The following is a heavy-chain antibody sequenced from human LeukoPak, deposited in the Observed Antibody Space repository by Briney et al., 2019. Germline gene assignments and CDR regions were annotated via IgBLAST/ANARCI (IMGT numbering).Heavy chain of an antibody. J-gene: IGHJ4*02. V-gene: IGHV3-30*02. CDR2: IRYDGSNK. Sequence: PGGSLRLSCAASGFTFSSYGMHWVRQAPGKGLEWVAFIRYDGSNKYYADSVKGRFTISRDNSKNTLYLQMNSLRAEDSAVYYCATHSEDSGSYLIDYWGQGTLVTVSS. CDR1: GFTFSSYG. CDR3: ATHSEDSGSYLIDY. D-gene: IGHD1-26*01.